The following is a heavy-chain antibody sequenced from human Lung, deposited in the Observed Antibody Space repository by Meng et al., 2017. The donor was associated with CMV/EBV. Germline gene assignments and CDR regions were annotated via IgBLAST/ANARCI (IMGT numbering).Heavy chain of an antibody. J-gene: IGHJ4*02. Sequence: SXTXSLXCTVSGGSISSSDYYWAWLRQTPGKGLEDFGSIHYDGTTYYNPSLKSRVTMSLDASKNKFSLRLSSVTAADTAVYYCARDYKYDTSTFDYWGRGTLVTVSS. D-gene: IGHD3-22*01. V-gene: IGHV4-39*07. CDR1: GGSISSSDYY. CDR3: ARDYKYDTSTFDY. CDR2: IHYDGTT.